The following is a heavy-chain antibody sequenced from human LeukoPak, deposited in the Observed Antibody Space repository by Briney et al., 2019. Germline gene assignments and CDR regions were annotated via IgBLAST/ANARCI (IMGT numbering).Heavy chain of an antibody. J-gene: IGHJ3*02. V-gene: IGHV1-69*05. D-gene: IGHD3-9*01. CDR1: GGTFSSYA. Sequence: EASVKVSCKASGGTFSSYAISWVRQAPGQGLEWMGRIIPIFGTANYAQKFQGRVTITTDESTSTAYMELSSLRSEETAVYYCARGLTPDHDAFDIWGQGTMVTVSS. CDR3: ARGLTPDHDAFDI. CDR2: IIPIFGTA.